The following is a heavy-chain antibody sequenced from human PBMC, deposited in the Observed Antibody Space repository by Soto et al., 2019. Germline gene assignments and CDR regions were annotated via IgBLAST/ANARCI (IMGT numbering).Heavy chain of an antibody. D-gene: IGHD3-10*01. CDR1: GGSISSYY. CDR2: VHNSWGS. CDR3: ARQGFGPLHGLVDV. J-gene: IGHJ6*02. Sequence: QVQLQESGPGLVKPSETLSLSCTVSGGSISSYYWSWFRQSPGKRMEWIGYVHNSWGSSYNPSLQSRVAISLETSRSQFSLKVTSVTATDPAVYYCARQGFGPLHGLVDVWGQGTTVTVSS. V-gene: IGHV4-59*08.